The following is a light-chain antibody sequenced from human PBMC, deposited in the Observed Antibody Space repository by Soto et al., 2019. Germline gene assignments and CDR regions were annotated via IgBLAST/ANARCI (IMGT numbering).Light chain of an antibody. J-gene: IGKJ1*01. CDR2: ATT. Sequence: DIQMTQSPSSLSASVGDRVTITCRASQTSTRYLNWYQQKPGKAPKLLIYATTNLQSGVPSRFSGSGSGTEFTLTISSLQPDDFATYYCQHYNSYSEAFGQGTKVDIK. CDR3: QHYNSYSEA. CDR1: QTSTRY. V-gene: IGKV1-39*01.